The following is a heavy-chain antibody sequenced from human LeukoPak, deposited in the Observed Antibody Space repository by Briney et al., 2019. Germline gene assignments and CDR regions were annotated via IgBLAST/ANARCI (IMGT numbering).Heavy chain of an antibody. Sequence: GGSLRLSCAASGFTFSSYAMSWVRQAPGKGLEWVSAISGSGGSTYYADSVKGRFTISRDNSKNTLYLQMNSLRAEDTAVYYCAKIPSPGAYADEYYFDYWGQGTLVTVSS. V-gene: IGHV3-23*01. CDR3: AKIPSPGAYADEYYFDY. J-gene: IGHJ4*02. CDR2: ISGSGGST. D-gene: IGHD1-14*01. CDR1: GFTFSSYA.